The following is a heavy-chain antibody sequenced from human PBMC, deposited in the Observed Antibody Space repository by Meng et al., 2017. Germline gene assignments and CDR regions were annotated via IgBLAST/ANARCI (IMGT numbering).Heavy chain of an antibody. V-gene: IGHV3-33*01. CDR1: GFTFRSCG. CDR2: IWYDGSNK. J-gene: IGHJ4*02. Sequence: GQLVEAGGGVVQPGGSRIVSCAASGFTFRSCGRHWARQAPGKGLEWVAVIWYDGSNKYYADSVKGRFTISRDNSKNTLYLQMNSLRAEDTAVYYCARDDLRSLDYWGQGTLVTVSS. CDR3: ARDDLRSLDY.